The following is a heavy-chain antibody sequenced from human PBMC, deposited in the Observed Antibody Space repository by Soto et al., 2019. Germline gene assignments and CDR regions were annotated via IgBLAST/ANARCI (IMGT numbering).Heavy chain of an antibody. D-gene: IGHD2-2*02. CDR2: IRSKAYGGTT. Sequence: GGSLRLSCTASGFTFGDYAMSWFRQAPGKGLEWVGFIRSKAYGGTTEYAASVKGRFTISRDDSKSIAYLQMNSLKTEDTAVYYCTRVDCSSTSCYNYYYYGMDVWGQGTTVSVSS. CDR1: GFTFGDYA. J-gene: IGHJ6*02. V-gene: IGHV3-49*03. CDR3: TRVDCSSTSCYNYYYYGMDV.